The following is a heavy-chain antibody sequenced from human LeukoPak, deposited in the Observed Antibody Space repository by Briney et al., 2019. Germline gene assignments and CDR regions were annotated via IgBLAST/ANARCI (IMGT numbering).Heavy chain of an antibody. V-gene: IGHV4-59*08. CDR2: IYYSGST. CDR1: GGSISSYY. CDR3: ARVGSSKSHYDY. Sequence: SETLSLTCTVSGGSISSYYWSWIRQPPGKGLEWIGYIYYSGSTNYNPSLKSRVTISVDTSNNRFPLTLRSVTAADTAVYYCARVGSSKSHYDYWGPGTLVTVSS. D-gene: IGHD3-10*01. J-gene: IGHJ4*02.